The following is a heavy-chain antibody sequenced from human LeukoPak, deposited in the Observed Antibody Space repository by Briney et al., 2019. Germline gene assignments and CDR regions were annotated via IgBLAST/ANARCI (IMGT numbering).Heavy chain of an antibody. V-gene: IGHV3-33*01. Sequence: GGSLRLSCPTSGFTFSYHAMHWVRQAPGKGLEWVAVIWCDGSNEYYADAVMGRFTISRDNSKYTLYLEMTSLWAEDTAVFYCARDSRSDDTGGLDVWGKGTTVTVSS. D-gene: IGHD3-10*01. J-gene: IGHJ6*04. CDR2: IWCDGSNE. CDR3: ARDSRSDDTGGLDV. CDR1: GFTFSYHA.